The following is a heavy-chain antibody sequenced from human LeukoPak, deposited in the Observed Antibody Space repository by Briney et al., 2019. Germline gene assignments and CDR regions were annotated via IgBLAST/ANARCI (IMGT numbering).Heavy chain of an antibody. V-gene: IGHV4-61*08. CDR2: IYYSGST. J-gene: IGHJ6*02. Sequence: PSETLSLTCTVSGGSISSGDYYWSWIRQPPGKGLEWIGYIYYSGSTNYNPSLKSRVTISVDTSKNQFSLKLSSVTAADTAVYYCARDTIVATIGDLDYYYGMDVWGQGTTVTVSS. CDR1: GGSISSGDYY. D-gene: IGHD5-12*01. CDR3: ARDTIVATIGDLDYYYGMDV.